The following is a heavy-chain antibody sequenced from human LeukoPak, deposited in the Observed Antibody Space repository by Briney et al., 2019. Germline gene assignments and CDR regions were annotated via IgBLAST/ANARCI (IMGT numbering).Heavy chain of an antibody. D-gene: IGHD3-22*01. CDR3: ARGSYYYYYDSSGYEGTGFDY. V-gene: IGHV4-4*07. CDR2: IHTSGST. CDR1: GVSISSYY. Sequence: SETLSLTCTVPGVSISSYYWSWIRQPAGKGVEWMGRIHTSGSTNYNPSLKSRVTMSVDTSKNQFSLKVNSVIAADTAVYYCARGSYYYYYDSSGYEGTGFDYWGQGTLVTVSS. J-gene: IGHJ4*02.